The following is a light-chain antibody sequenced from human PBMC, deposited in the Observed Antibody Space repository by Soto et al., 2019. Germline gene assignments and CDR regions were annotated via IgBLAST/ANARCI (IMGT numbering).Light chain of an antibody. CDR2: EVS. J-gene: IGLJ1*01. V-gene: IGLV2-8*01. Sequence: QSVLTPPPSASGSPVQSVSISCTGTSSDVGAYNYVSWYQQHPGKAPKLIIYEVSRRPSGGPDRFSGSKSGNAASLTVSGLQAEDEADYYCSSYAGSDNYVFGTGTKVTVL. CDR1: SSDVGAYNY. CDR3: SSYAGSDNYV.